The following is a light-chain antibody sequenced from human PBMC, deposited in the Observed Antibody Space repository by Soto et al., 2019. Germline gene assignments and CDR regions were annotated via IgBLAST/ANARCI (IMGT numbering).Light chain of an antibody. J-gene: IGLJ3*02. CDR1: ISDVGSYEY. CDR3: SSFASSSTVV. V-gene: IGLV2-14*01. CDR2: GVT. Sequence: QPVLTQPASVSGSPGQSITISCSGTISDVGSYEYVSWYQQHPGKAPQLMIYGVTNRPSGVSSRFSGSKSGNTASLIISGLQPEDEADYYCSSFASSSTVVFGGGTKLTVL.